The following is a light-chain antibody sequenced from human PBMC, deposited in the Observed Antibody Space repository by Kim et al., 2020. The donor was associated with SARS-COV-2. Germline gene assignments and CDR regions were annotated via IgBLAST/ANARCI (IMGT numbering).Light chain of an antibody. J-gene: IGKJ1*01. CDR1: QGISNY. CDR2: AAS. Sequence: AAVEDRVNITCRASQGISNYLAWYEQKPGKVPKLLIYAASTLQSGGPSRFSGSGSGTDFTLTISSLQPEDVATNYCQKYNSAPWTVGQGAKVDSK. V-gene: IGKV1-27*01. CDR3: QKYNSAPWT.